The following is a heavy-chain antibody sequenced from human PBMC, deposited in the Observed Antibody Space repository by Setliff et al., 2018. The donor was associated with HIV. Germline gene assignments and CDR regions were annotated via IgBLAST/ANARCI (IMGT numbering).Heavy chain of an antibody. CDR3: IRDRIAIFGVIMRANYYYMDV. CDR1: GYSFSDNW. J-gene: IGHJ6*03. V-gene: IGHV3-49*04. CDR2: IRSKAYGGTT. Sequence: PGESLKISCQGFGYSFSDNWIGWVRQMPGKGLEWVGFIRSKAYGGTTEYAASVKGRFTISRDDSKSVAYLQMNSLKTEDTAVYYCIRDRIAIFGVIMRANYYYMDVWGKGTAVTVSS. D-gene: IGHD3-3*01.